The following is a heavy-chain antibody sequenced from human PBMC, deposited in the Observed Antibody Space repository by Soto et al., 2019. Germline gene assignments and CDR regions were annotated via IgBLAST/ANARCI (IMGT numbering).Heavy chain of an antibody. Sequence: GASVKVSCKASGYTSTSYYMHWVRRAPGQGLEWMGIINPSGGSTSYAQKFQGRVTMTRDTSTSTVYMELSSLRSEDTAVYYCARDRDGMATSYYFDYWGQGTLVTVSS. CDR1: GYTSTSYY. CDR2: INPSGGST. J-gene: IGHJ4*02. D-gene: IGHD5-12*01. V-gene: IGHV1-46*01. CDR3: ARDRDGMATSYYFDY.